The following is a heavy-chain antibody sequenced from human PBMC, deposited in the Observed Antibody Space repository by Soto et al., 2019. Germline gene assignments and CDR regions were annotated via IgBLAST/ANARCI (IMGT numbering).Heavy chain of an antibody. J-gene: IGHJ4*02. Sequence: GGSLRLSCAASGFTFSSYAMSWVRQAPGKGLEWVSAISGSGGSTYYADYVKGRFTISRDNSKNTLYLQMNSLRAEDTAVYYCAKDLVGATYFDYWGQGTLVTVSS. CDR2: ISGSGGST. CDR3: AKDLVGATYFDY. CDR1: GFTFSSYA. V-gene: IGHV3-23*01. D-gene: IGHD1-26*01.